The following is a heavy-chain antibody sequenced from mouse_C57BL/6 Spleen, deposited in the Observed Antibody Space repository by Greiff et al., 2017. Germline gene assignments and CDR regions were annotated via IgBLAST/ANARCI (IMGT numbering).Heavy chain of an antibody. CDR1: GYTFTNYW. Sequence: QVQLQQSGAELVRPGTSVKMSCKASGYTFTNYWIGWAKQRPGHGLEWIGDIYPGGGYTNYNEKFKGKATLTADKSSSTAYMQFSSLTSEDSAIYYGEREVIYYGNYVSAMDYWGQGTSVTVSS. D-gene: IGHD2-1*01. J-gene: IGHJ4*01. V-gene: IGHV1-63*01. CDR3: EREVIYYGNYVSAMDY. CDR2: IYPGGGYT.